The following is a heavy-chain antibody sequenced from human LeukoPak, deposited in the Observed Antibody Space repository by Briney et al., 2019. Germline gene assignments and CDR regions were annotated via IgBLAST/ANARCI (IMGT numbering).Heavy chain of an antibody. CDR3: ARISLAPSDNFDS. Sequence: PGGSLRLSCAASGFTFSSFVVNWVRQAPGKGLEWVSTISDRGDSTYYADSVKGRFTISRDNSKNTLYLQMNSLRAEDTAVYYCARISLAPSDNFDSWGQGTLVTVSS. J-gene: IGHJ4*02. CDR2: ISDRGDST. CDR1: GFTFSSFV. V-gene: IGHV3-23*01. D-gene: IGHD1-1*01.